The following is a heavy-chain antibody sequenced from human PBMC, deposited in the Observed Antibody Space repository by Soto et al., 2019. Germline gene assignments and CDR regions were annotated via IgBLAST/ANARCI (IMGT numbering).Heavy chain of an antibody. Sequence: GESLRISCKGSGYSFTSYWIGWVRQMPGKGLEWMGIIYPGDSDTRYSPSFQGQVTISADKSISTAYLQWSSLKASDTAMYYCARHMRGMRALYYYMDVWGKGTTVTVLL. D-gene: IGHD3-16*01. J-gene: IGHJ6*03. CDR1: GYSFTSYW. CDR2: IYPGDSDT. V-gene: IGHV5-51*01. CDR3: ARHMRGMRALYYYMDV.